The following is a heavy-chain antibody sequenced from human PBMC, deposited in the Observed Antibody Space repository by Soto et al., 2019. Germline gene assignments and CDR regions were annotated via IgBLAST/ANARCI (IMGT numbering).Heavy chain of an antibody. CDR1: GFTFSSYS. D-gene: IGHD5-12*01. Sequence: GESLKISCAASGFTFSSYSMNWVRQAPGKGLEWVSYISSSSSTIYYADSVKGRFTISRDNAKNSLYLQMNSLRDEDTAVYYCASGWLQSWVYWGQGTLVTVSS. CDR3: ASGWLQSWVY. V-gene: IGHV3-48*02. J-gene: IGHJ4*02. CDR2: ISSSSSTI.